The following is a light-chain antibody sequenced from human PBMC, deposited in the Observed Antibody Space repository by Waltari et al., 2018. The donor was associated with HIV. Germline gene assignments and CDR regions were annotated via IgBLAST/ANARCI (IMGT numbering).Light chain of an antibody. Sequence: QSALTQPASVSGSPGQAITISCTGASSDIGNYKYVSWYQHHPGIAPKLIIYEYNNRPSGVSSRFSGSKAGKTASLTISGLQAEDESDYYCISYTDSGVIFGGGTEVTVL. J-gene: IGLJ2*01. V-gene: IGLV2-14*01. CDR1: SSDIGNYKY. CDR3: ISYTDSGVI. CDR2: EYN.